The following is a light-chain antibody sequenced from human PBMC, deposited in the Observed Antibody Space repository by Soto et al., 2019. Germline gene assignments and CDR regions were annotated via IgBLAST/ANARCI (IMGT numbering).Light chain of an antibody. CDR3: SSYTSSSTPYV. V-gene: IGLV2-14*01. CDR1: SSEVGGYSY. Sequence: QSVLTQPASVSGSPGQSITISCTGTSSEVGGYSYVSWYQQHPVKAPKLMIYDVTNRPSGVSDRFSGSKSGNTASLTISGLQAEDEADYYCSSYTSSSTPYVFGTGTKVTVL. CDR2: DVT. J-gene: IGLJ1*01.